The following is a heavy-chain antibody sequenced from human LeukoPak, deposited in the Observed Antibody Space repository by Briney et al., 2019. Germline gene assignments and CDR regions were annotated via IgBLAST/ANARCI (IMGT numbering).Heavy chain of an antibody. Sequence: GGSLRLSCAASGFTVSSNYMSWGRQAPGEGVEWVSVIYSGGSTYYADHVKGRFTISRDNSKNTLYLQMNSLRAEDTAVYYCARAVEAPGPAFDIWGQGTMVTVSS. CDR3: ARAVEAPGPAFDI. J-gene: IGHJ3*02. CDR1: GFTVSSNY. V-gene: IGHV3-53*01. CDR2: IYSGGST. D-gene: IGHD1-14*01.